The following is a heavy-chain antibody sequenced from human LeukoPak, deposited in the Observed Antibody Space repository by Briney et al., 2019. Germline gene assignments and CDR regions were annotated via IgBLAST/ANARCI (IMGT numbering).Heavy chain of an antibody. J-gene: IGHJ4*02. CDR1: GFTFSSYG. V-gene: IGHV3-30*18. Sequence: GGSLRLSCAVSGFTFSSYGMHWVRQAPGKGLEWVAVISYDGSNKYYADSVKGRFTISRDNSKNTLYLQMNSLRAEDTAVYYCAKALLLITMVGGYYFDYWGQGTLVTVSS. CDR2: ISYDGSNK. D-gene: IGHD3-10*01. CDR3: AKALLLITMVGGYYFDY.